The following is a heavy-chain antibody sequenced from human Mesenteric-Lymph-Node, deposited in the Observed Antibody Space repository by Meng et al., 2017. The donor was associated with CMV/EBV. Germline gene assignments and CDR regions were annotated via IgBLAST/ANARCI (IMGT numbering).Heavy chain of an antibody. V-gene: IGHV1-18*01. D-gene: IGHD4-17*01. Sequence: ASVKVSCKGSGYTFTNFGFSWVRQAPGQGLEWMGWISPYKANTNYAQKFQGRVTMTTGTSTSTAYMELRSLRSDDTAVYYCARDYGDSPYHFDYWGQGTLVTVSS. J-gene: IGHJ4*02. CDR3: ARDYGDSPYHFDY. CDR1: GYTFTNFG. CDR2: ISPYKANT.